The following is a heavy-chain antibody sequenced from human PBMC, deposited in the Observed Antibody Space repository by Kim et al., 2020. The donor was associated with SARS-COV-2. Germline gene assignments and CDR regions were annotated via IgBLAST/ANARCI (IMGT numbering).Heavy chain of an antibody. CDR1: GFTFSSYG. J-gene: IGHJ4*02. CDR2: ISYDGSNK. V-gene: IGHV3-33*05. Sequence: GGSLRLSCAASGFTFSSYGMHWVRQAPGKGLEWVAVISYDGSNKYYADSVKGRFTISRDNSKNTLYLQMNSLRAEDTAVYYCARGYHPRIAAAGIGPFFSWGQGTLVTVSS. CDR3: ARGYHPRIAAAGIGPFFS. D-gene: IGHD6-13*01.